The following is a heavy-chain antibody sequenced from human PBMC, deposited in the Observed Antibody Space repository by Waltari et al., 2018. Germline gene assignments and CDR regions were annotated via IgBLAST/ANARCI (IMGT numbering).Heavy chain of an antibody. CDR3: ARARSRYRPGVDAFDI. CDR1: GYTFTSSA. D-gene: IGHD2-8*01. V-gene: IGHV1-3*03. Sequence: QVQLVQSGAEVKKPGASVKVSCKASGYTFTSSAMHLVRQAPGQRLEWMGWINAGNGNTKYSQEFQGRVTITRDTSASTAYMELSSLRSEDMAVYYCARARSRYRPGVDAFDIWGQGTMVTVSS. CDR2: INAGNGNT. J-gene: IGHJ3*02.